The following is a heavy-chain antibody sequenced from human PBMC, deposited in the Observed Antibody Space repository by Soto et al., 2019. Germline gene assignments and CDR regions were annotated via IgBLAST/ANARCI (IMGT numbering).Heavy chain of an antibody. CDR3: ASHNLIYCSSTSCPQDAFDI. CDR2: IDPSDSYT. Sequence: GESLKISCKGSGYSFTSYWIGWVRQMPGKGLEWMGRIDPSDSYTNYSPSFQGHVTISADKSISTAYLQWSSLKASDTAMYYCASHNLIYCSSTSCPQDAFDIWGQGTMVTVSS. D-gene: IGHD2-2*01. J-gene: IGHJ3*02. V-gene: IGHV5-10-1*01. CDR1: GYSFTSYW.